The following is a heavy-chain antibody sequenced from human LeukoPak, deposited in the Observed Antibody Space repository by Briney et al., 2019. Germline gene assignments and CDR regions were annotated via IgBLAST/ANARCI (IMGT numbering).Heavy chain of an antibody. CDR3: AKDRSAFDWLLANY. D-gene: IGHD3-9*01. J-gene: IGHJ4*02. CDR2: ISGSGGST. V-gene: IGHV3-23*01. CDR1: GFTFRSYA. Sequence: PGASLRLSCAASGFTFRSYAMSWVRQAPGKGLESVSAISGSGGSTYYADSVKGRFTISRDNSKNTLYLQMNSLRAEDTAVYYCAKDRSAFDWLLANYWGQGTLVTVSS.